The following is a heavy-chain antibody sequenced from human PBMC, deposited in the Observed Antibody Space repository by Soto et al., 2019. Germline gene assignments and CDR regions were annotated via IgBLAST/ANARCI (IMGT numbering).Heavy chain of an antibody. CDR2: INSEGIDT. CDR1: GFHFSAPW. Sequence: CVSQRRSCTASGFHFSAPWIHWLRQPHGKGLVWVSRINSEGIDTNNAGFVEGRCTTSRENRKIRVYLQMNSLRAEDTGVYYCVRDYGEAGSTNAFDIWGQGTVVTV. J-gene: IGHJ3*02. CDR3: VRDYGEAGSTNAFDI. V-gene: IGHV3-74*01. D-gene: IGHD3-10*01.